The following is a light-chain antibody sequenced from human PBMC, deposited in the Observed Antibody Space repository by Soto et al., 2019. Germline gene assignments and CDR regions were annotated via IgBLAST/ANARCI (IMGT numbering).Light chain of an antibody. CDR2: KAS. V-gene: IGKV1-5*03. J-gene: IGKJ1*01. CDR3: QQFNSYWWT. CDR1: QSVSHF. Sequence: DIQMTQSPSTLSASVGERVTITCRASQSVSHFLAWYQQKPGKAPKLLIYKASTLDSGVPARFSGSGSGTEFTLTISSLQPDAFGTYSCQQFNSYWWTFGQGTKVDSK.